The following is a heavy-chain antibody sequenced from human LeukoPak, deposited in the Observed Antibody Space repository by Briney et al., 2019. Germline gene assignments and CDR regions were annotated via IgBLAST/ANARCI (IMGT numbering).Heavy chain of an antibody. D-gene: IGHD2-15*01. Sequence: ASVKVSCKASGYTSTSYGISWVRQAPGQGLEWMGWISAYNGNTNYAQKLQGRVTMTTDTSTSTAYMELRSLRSDDTAVYYCARDCSGGSCYSPLVDYWGQGTLVTVSS. V-gene: IGHV1-18*04. CDR1: GYTSTSYG. CDR3: ARDCSGGSCYSPLVDY. J-gene: IGHJ4*02. CDR2: ISAYNGNT.